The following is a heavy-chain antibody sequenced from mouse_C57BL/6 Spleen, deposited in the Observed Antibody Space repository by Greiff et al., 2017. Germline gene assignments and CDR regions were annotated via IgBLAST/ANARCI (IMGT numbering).Heavy chain of an antibody. CDR3: AGGGLRREAWFAY. CDR1: GYTFTSYW. Sequence: VQLQQPGAELVRPGSSVKLSCKASGYTFTSYWMDWVKQRPGQGLEWIGNIYPSDSETHYNQKFKDKATLTVDKSSSTAYMQLSSLTSEDSAVYYCAGGGLRREAWFAYWGQGTLVTVSA. V-gene: IGHV1-61*01. J-gene: IGHJ3*01. CDR2: IYPSDSET. D-gene: IGHD2-4*01.